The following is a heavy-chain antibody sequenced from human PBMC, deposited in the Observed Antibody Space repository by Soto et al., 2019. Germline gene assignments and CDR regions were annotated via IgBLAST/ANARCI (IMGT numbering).Heavy chain of an antibody. J-gene: IGHJ4*02. V-gene: IGHV3-33*01. CDR1: GSIFRGYG. CDR2: IRFDGSNI. Sequence: QVLLVESGGGVVQPGRSLRLSCAASGSIFRGYGMHWVRQAPGKGLEWVAVIRFDGSNINYADFVMGRFTISRDNSKNMLYLEMNSLRFEGTAVYYCARDGGGDTTFWGYLDYWGQGTLVTVSS. D-gene: IGHD2-21*01. CDR3: ARDGGGDTTFWGYLDY.